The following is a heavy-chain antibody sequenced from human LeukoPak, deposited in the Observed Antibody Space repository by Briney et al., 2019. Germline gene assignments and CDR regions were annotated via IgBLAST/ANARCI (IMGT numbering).Heavy chain of an antibody. CDR2: IYTSGST. J-gene: IGHJ4*02. CDR1: GGSISSGSYY. D-gene: IGHD2-8*01. CDR3: ARGGPKHCTNGVCYTFSSPDY. V-gene: IGHV4-61*02. Sequence: SQTLSLTCTVSGGSISSGSYYWSWIRQPAGKGLEWIGRIYTSGSTNYNPSLKSRVTISVDTSKNQFSLKLSSVTAADTAVYYCARGGPKHCTNGVCYTFSSPDYWGQGTLVTVSS.